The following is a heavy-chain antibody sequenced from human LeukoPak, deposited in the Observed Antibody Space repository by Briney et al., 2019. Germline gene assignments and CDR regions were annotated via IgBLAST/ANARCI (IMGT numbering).Heavy chain of an antibody. V-gene: IGHV1-18*01. Sequence: ASVKVSCKASGYTLTSYGISWVRQAPGQGLEWMGWINTNNVNRNYAQKLQGRVTMTTDTSTNTACMELMSLTSDDTAVYYCARAGQLDYWGQGTLVTVSS. D-gene: IGHD1-1*01. CDR1: GYTLTSYG. CDR2: INTNNVNR. CDR3: ARAGQLDY. J-gene: IGHJ4*02.